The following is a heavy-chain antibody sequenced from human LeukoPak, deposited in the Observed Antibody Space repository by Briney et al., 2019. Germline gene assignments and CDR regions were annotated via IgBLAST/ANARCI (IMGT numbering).Heavy chain of an antibody. Sequence: PGGSLTLSCTGSGFTFGDYAMSWVHQAPGRGLEWVGFIRSKVYGGTTEYAASVKGRLSISRDDSKSIGYLQMNSLKTEDTAVYYCTNVDTPMGLPSDYWGQGTLVTVSS. J-gene: IGHJ4*02. V-gene: IGHV3-49*04. D-gene: IGHD5-18*01. CDR2: IRSKVYGGTT. CDR3: TNVDTPMGLPSDY. CDR1: GFTFGDYA.